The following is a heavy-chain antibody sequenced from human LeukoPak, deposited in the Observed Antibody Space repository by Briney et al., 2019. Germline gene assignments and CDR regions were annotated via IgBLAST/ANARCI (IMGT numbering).Heavy chain of an antibody. CDR3: ATFSGDSTYYYDSSGHPWDY. J-gene: IGHJ4*02. D-gene: IGHD3-22*01. CDR2: INPNSGGT. CDR1: GYTFTGYY. Sequence: GASVKVSCKASGYTFTGYYMHWVRQAPGQGLEWMGRINPNSGGTNYAQKFQGRVTMTRNTSISTAYMELSSLRSEDTAVYYCATFSGDSTYYYDSSGHPWDYWGQGTLVTVSS. V-gene: IGHV1-2*06.